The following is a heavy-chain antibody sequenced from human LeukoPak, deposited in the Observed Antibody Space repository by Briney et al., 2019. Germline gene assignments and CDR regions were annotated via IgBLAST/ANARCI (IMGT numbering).Heavy chain of an antibody. J-gene: IGHJ4*02. D-gene: IGHD6-13*01. CDR1: GFTFSSYG. CDR3: AKDGSGSSSYPPFDY. CDR2: ISYDGSNK. Sequence: GGSLRLSCAASGFTFSSYGMRWVRQAPGKGLEWVAVISYDGSNKYYADSVKGRFTISRDNSKNTLYLQMNSLRAEDTAVYYCAKDGSGSSSYPPFDYWGQGTLVTVSS. V-gene: IGHV3-30*18.